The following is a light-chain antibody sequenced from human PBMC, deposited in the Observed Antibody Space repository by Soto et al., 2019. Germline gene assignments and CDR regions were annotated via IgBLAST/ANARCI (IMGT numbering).Light chain of an antibody. J-gene: IGKJ1*01. V-gene: IGKV1-8*01. CDR3: QQSYSALWGT. CDR2: DAS. Sequence: AIRMTQSPSSFSASTGDRVSITCRATQDIGTYLAWYQQIPGKAPKLLIYDASTLQTGVPSRFSGSGSGTDFTLTTSSLQPEDFATYYCQQSYSALWGTCGQGTKVDIK. CDR1: QDIGTY.